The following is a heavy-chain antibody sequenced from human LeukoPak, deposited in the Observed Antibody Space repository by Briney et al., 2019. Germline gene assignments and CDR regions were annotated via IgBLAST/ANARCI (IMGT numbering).Heavy chain of an antibody. J-gene: IGHJ4*02. D-gene: IGHD1-26*01. CDR2: IYYSGST. Sequence: SETLSLTCTVSGGSISSGGYYWSWLRQHPGKGLDWIGYIYYSGSTYYNPSLKSRVTISVDTSKNQFSLKLSSVTAADTAVYYCARPAGELRFGFDYWGQGTLVTVSS. CDR1: GGSISSGGYY. V-gene: IGHV4-31*03. CDR3: ARPAGELRFGFDY.